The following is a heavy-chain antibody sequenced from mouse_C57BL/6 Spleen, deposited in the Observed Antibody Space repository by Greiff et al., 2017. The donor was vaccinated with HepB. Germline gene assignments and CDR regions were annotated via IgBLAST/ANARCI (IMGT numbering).Heavy chain of an antibody. V-gene: IGHV1-59*01. CDR3: AKSGGYYAMDY. Sequence: QVQLQQPGAELVRPGTSVKLSCKASGYTFTSYWMHWVKQRPGQGLEWIGVIDPSDSYTNYNQKFKGKATLTVDTSASTAYMQLSSLTSEDSAVYYCAKSGGYYAMDYWGKGTSVTVSS. CDR2: IDPSDSYT. J-gene: IGHJ4*01. D-gene: IGHD1-1*02. CDR1: GYTFTSYW.